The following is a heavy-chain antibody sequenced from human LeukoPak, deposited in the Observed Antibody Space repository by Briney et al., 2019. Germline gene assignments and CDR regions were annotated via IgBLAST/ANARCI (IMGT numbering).Heavy chain of an antibody. V-gene: IGHV1-69*06. Sequence: SVKVSCKASGGTFSSYAISWVRQAPGQGLEWMGGIIPIFGTANYAQKFQGRVTITADKSTSTAYMELSSLRSDDTAVYYCVRGAKCSGGGCDSKEYVYYFDYWGQGTLVTVSS. J-gene: IGHJ4*02. CDR3: VRGAKCSGGGCDSKEYVYYFDY. CDR2: IIPIFGTA. D-gene: IGHD6-25*01. CDR1: GGTFSSYA.